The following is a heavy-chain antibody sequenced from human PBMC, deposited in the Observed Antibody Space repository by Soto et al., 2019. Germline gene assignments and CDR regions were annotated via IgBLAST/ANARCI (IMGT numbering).Heavy chain of an antibody. CDR3: ARTEWIQLWFDY. Sequence: QVQLLESGPGLVKPSQTLSLICNVSGASISSCGYYWSWIRQRPGRGLEWLGFIYYSGISHYNPSLKSRATMSVDTSKNQFSLKLISVTAADTAVYYCARTEWIQLWFDYWGQGALVTVS. D-gene: IGHD5-18*01. CDR1: GASISSCGYY. J-gene: IGHJ4*02. CDR2: IYYSGIS. V-gene: IGHV4-31*03.